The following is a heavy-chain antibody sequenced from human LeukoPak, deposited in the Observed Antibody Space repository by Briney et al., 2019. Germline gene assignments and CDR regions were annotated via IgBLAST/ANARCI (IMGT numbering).Heavy chain of an antibody. CDR3: AREGKLIAAATLDY. J-gene: IGHJ4*02. CDR2: IYYSGST. Sequence: SETLSLTCTVSGGSISSYYWSWIRQPPGKGLECIGYIYYSGSTNYNPSLKSRVTIPVDTSKNQFSLKLSSVTAADTAVYYCAREGKLIAAATLDYWGQGTLVTVSS. D-gene: IGHD6-13*01. V-gene: IGHV4-59*08. CDR1: GGSISSYY.